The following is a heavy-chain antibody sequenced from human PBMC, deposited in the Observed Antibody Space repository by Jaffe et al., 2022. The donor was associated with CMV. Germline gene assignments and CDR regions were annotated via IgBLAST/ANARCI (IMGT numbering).Heavy chain of an antibody. Sequence: QVQLVESGGGLVKPGGSLRLSCAASGFTFSDYYMSWIRQAPGKGLEWVSYISSSGSTIYYADSVKGRFTISRDNAKNSLYLQMNSLRAEDTAVYYCARDVENQYYYDSSGYYKNLDYYGMDVWGQGTTVTVSS. J-gene: IGHJ6*02. CDR3: ARDVENQYYYDSSGYYKNLDYYGMDV. CDR2: ISSSGSTI. CDR1: GFTFSDYY. V-gene: IGHV3-11*01. D-gene: IGHD3-22*01.